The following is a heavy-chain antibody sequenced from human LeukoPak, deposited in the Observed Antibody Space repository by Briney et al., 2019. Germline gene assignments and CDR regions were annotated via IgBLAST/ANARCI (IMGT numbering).Heavy chain of an antibody. CDR3: GRQGYTASHYFLDF. D-gene: IGHD1-26*01. Sequence: SETLSLTCTVSSGSINSYFWGWVRQPPGKGLEWIGRIYTTGTTHCNPSLKSRVPMPVDTPTNQFSLNLRSMTAADTAVYYCGRQGYTASHYFLDFWSQGTLVAVS. CDR2: IYTTGTT. V-gene: IGHV4-4*07. CDR1: SGSINSYF. J-gene: IGHJ4*02.